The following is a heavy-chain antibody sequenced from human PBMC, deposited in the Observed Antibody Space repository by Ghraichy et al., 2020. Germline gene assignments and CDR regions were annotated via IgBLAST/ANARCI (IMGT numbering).Heavy chain of an antibody. CDR2: IYYSGST. Sequence: SQTRSLTCTVSGGSISSYYWSWIRQPPGKGLEWIGYIYYSGSTNYNPSLKSRVTISVDTSKNQFSLKLSSVTAADTAVYYCARLRLVRDAFDIWGQGTMVTVSS. V-gene: IGHV4-59*08. D-gene: IGHD6-6*01. J-gene: IGHJ3*02. CDR1: GGSISSYY. CDR3: ARLRLVRDAFDI.